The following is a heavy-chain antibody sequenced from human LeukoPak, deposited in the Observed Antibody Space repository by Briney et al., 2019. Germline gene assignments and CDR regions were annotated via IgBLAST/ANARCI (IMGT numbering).Heavy chain of an antibody. D-gene: IGHD6-6*01. CDR3: VRGRPGYFDY. CDR1: GFTFSSYS. CDR2: ISSSSSYI. J-gene: IGHJ4*02. Sequence: GGSLRLSCAASGFTFSSYSMNWVRQAPGKGLEWVSSISSSSSYIYYADSVKGRFTISRDNAKNTLYLQMNSLRAEDTAVYCCVRGRPGYFDYWGQGTLVTVSS. V-gene: IGHV3-21*01.